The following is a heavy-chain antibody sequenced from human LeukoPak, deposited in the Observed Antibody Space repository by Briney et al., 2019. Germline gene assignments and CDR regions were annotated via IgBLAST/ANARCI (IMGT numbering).Heavy chain of an antibody. CDR2: IYYSGST. Sequence: SETLSLTCTVSGGSISSSSYYWGWIRQPPGKGLEWIGSIYYSGSTYYNPSLKSRATISVDTSKNQFSLKLSSVTAADTAVYYCARDAYYYDSSGYYWANAFDIWGQGTMVTVSS. V-gene: IGHV4-39*07. CDR1: GGSISSSSYY. D-gene: IGHD3-22*01. CDR3: ARDAYYYDSSGYYWANAFDI. J-gene: IGHJ3*02.